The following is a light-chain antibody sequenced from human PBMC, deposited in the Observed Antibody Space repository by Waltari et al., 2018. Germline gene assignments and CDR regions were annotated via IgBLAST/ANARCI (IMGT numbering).Light chain of an antibody. CDR3: QHRSSWPLT. J-gene: IGKJ4*01. CDR2: DAS. CDR1: QSVNNK. V-gene: IGKV3-11*01. Sequence: EIVLTQSPATLSLSPGDRATLSCKASQSVNNKLAWYQQKPGQAPRLLIYDASNRATGVPARFSGSGSGTDLTLSISSLEPEDFAVYYCQHRSSWPLTFGGGTKLEIK.